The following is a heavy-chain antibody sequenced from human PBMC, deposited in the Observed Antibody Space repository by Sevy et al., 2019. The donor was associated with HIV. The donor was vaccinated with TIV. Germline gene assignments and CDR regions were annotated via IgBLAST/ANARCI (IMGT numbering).Heavy chain of an antibody. V-gene: IGHV3-7*01. J-gene: IGHJ4*02. CDR1: GFTFSKYW. CDR3: ARETGSSHFDY. CDR2: INQDGSEK. Sequence: GGSLRLSCAASGFTFSKYWMRWVRQAPGKGLVWVANINQDGSEKYYVDSVKGRFTISRDNGKNSLYLQMNSLRAEDTSVYYCARETGSSHFDYWGQGTLVTVSS. D-gene: IGHD3-10*01.